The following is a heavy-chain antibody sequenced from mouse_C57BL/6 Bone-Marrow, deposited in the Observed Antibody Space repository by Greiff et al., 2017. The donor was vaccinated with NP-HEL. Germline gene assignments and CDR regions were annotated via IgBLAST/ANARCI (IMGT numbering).Heavy chain of an antibody. CDR1: GYTFTRYT. Sequence: VQLQQSGAELARPGASVKMSCKASGYTFTRYTMHWVKQRPGQGLEWIGYINPSSGYTKYNQKFKDKATLTADKSSSTAYMQLSSLTSEDSAVYYCARLLRWFAYWGQGTLVTVSA. CDR2: INPSSGYT. V-gene: IGHV1-4*01. J-gene: IGHJ3*01. D-gene: IGHD1-1*01. CDR3: ARLLRWFAY.